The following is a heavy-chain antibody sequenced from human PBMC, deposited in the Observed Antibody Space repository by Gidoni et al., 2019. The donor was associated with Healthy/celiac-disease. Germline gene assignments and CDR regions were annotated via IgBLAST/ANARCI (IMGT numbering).Heavy chain of an antibody. Sequence: EVQLVESGGGLVKPGGSLRLPCAAPGFTFSNAWMSWVRQAPGKGLEWVGRIKSKTDGGTTDYAAPVKGRFTISRDDSKNTLYLQMNSLKTEDTAVYYCTTAGGARGWFDYWGQGTLVTVSS. CDR1: GFTFSNAW. J-gene: IGHJ4*02. CDR3: TTAGGARGWFDY. CDR2: IKSKTDGGTT. D-gene: IGHD2-15*01. V-gene: IGHV3-15*01.